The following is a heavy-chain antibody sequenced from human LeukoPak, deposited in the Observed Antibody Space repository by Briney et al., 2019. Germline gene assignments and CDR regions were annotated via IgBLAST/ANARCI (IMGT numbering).Heavy chain of an antibody. CDR2: ISSISTYT. CDR3: VANSGSYQVFDY. D-gene: IGHD1-26*01. CDR1: GFTFSTYG. Sequence: GGSLRLSCAASGFTFSTYGMIWVRQAPGKGPEWVSSISSISTYTHYADAVKGRFTISRDNTKNSLYLQMNSLRVEDTAVYYCVANSGSYQVFDYWGQGTLVTVSS. V-gene: IGHV3-21*01. J-gene: IGHJ4*02.